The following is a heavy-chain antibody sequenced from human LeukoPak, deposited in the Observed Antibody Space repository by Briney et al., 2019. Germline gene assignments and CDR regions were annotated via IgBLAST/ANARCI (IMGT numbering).Heavy chain of an antibody. V-gene: IGHV3-30*02. J-gene: IGHJ4*02. CDR3: AKDADYYDSSKLDY. D-gene: IGHD3-22*01. Sequence: GGSLRLSCAASGFTFSSYGMHWVRQAPGKGLEWVAFIRYDGSNKYYADSVKGRFTISRDNSKNTLYLQMNSLRAEDTAVYYCAKDADYYDSSKLDYWGQGTLVTVSS. CDR1: GFTFSSYG. CDR2: IRYDGSNK.